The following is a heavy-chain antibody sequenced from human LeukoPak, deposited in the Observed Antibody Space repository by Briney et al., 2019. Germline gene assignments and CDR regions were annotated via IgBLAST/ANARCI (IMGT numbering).Heavy chain of an antibody. CDR3: YGIHLGDAFDL. V-gene: IGHV3-53*01. Sequence: GGSLTLSCAASGFIVSRNYMSWVRQAPGKKLEWVSAISSKYVTYYADSVKGRFITSRDNSKNTMYLQMNGLRAEDTAIYYCYGIHLGDAFDLWGQGTMVTVSS. CDR2: ISSKYVT. J-gene: IGHJ3*01. D-gene: IGHD3-16*01. CDR1: GFIVSRNY.